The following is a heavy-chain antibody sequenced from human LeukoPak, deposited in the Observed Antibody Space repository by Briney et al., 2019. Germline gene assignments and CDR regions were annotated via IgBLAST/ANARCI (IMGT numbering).Heavy chain of an antibody. V-gene: IGHV3-48*03. D-gene: IGHD3-10*01. CDR3: ARCMVRGVMPRTGFDY. Sequence: GGSLRLSCAASGFTFSSYEMNWVRQAPGKGLEWVSYISSSGSTIYYADSVKGRFTISRDNAKNSLYLQMNSLRAEDTAVYYCARCMVRGVMPRTGFDYWGQGTLVTVSS. CDR1: GFTFSSYE. J-gene: IGHJ4*02. CDR2: ISSSGSTI.